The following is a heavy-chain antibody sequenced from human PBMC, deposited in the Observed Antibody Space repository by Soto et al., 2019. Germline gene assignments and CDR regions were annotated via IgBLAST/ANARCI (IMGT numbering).Heavy chain of an antibody. CDR1: SYSISSGHW. D-gene: IGHD1-26*01. J-gene: IGHJ4*02. CDR2: IHHIGST. CDR3: ARSGDYCFDY. V-gene: IGHV4-4*02. Sequence: PSETLSLTCAVSSYSISSGHWWSWVRQSPGQGLEWIGEIHHIGSTNYNPSLKSRVTISVDNSRNQFSLKPRSVTAADTAVYYCARSGDYCFDYWGQGTLVTVSS.